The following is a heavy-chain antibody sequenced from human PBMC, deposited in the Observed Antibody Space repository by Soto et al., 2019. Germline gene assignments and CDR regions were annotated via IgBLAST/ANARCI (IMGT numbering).Heavy chain of an antibody. V-gene: IGHV3-23*01. J-gene: IGHJ4*02. D-gene: IGHD6-19*01. CDR3: AKDVAVAGTAFDY. CDR1: GLTFTSYS. Sequence: PGGSLRLSCAASGLTFTSYSMNWVRQAPGKGLEWVSAISGSGGSTYYADSVKGRFTISRDNSKNTLYLQMNSLRAEDTAVYYCAKDVAVAGTAFDYWGQGTQVTVSS. CDR2: ISGSGGST.